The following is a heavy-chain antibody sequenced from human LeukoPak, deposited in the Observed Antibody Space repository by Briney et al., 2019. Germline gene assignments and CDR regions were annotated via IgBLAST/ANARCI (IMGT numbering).Heavy chain of an antibody. D-gene: IGHD6-19*01. V-gene: IGHV4-34*01. CDR2: INHSAST. CDR3: ARHFIAVAGTGGNFDY. Sequence: PSETLSLTCAIYGGSFSGYYCSSIRQPRGKGLGWVGAINHSASTNYNPSLKSRVTISVDTSTNQFSLKLRSVTAADTAVYYCARHFIAVAGTGGNFDYWGQGTLVTVSS. J-gene: IGHJ4*02. CDR1: GGSFSGYY.